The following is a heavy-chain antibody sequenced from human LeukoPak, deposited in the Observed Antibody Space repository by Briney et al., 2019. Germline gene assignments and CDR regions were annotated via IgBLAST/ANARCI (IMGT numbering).Heavy chain of an antibody. CDR2: IIPIFGTA. V-gene: IGHV1-69*05. CDR1: GGTFSSYA. J-gene: IGHJ6*03. D-gene: IGHD3-22*01. CDR3: ARGYDSSGYYPSRYYYYMDV. Sequence: SVKVSRKASGGTFSSYAISWVRQAPGQGLEWMGGIIPIFGTANYAQKFQGRVTITTDESTSTAYMELSSLRSEDTAVYYCARGYDSSGYYPSRYYYYMDVWGKGTTVTVSS.